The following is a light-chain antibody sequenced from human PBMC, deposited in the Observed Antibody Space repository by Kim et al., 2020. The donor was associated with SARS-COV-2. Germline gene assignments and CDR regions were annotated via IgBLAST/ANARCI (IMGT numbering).Light chain of an antibody. CDR3: QQYKSYRT. J-gene: IGKJ1*01. V-gene: IGKV1-5*01. CDR1: QSISSR. Sequence: IPMTQSPSTLSASVGDRVTLTCRASQSISSRLAWYQQKPGKAPKLLIYDASSLQSGVPSRFAGSESGTEFTLTISSLQPEDFATYYCQQYKSYRTFGQGTKVDIK. CDR2: DAS.